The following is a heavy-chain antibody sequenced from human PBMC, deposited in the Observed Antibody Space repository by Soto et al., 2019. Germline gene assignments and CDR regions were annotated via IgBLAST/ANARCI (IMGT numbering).Heavy chain of an antibody. Sequence: QVQLQESGPGLVKPSQTLSLTCSISGDSISSGDYYWSWIRQHPGKGLEWIGYIYYSGSTYYNPSLKSRVTISVDTSKNQFSLKRSSVTAADTAVYYCARVLVRGVARFDYWGQGTLVTVSS. CDR3: ARVLVRGVARFDY. V-gene: IGHV4-31*03. CDR1: GDSISSGDYY. CDR2: IYYSGST. J-gene: IGHJ4*02. D-gene: IGHD3-10*01.